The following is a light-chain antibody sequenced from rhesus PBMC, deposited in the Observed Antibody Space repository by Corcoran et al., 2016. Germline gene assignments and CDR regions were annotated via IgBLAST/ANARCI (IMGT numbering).Light chain of an antibody. J-gene: IGKJ1*01. CDR2: AAS. CDR1: QGINKE. CDR3: LQDCTTPWT. V-gene: IGKV1-94*01. Sequence: DIQMTQSPSSLSASVGDRVTVTCRASQGINKELSGYQQKPRKAPTLRIYAASRLQTGVSSRFSGSGSGTDFTLPISSLQPEDIAPYYYLQDCTTPWTFGQGTKVEIK.